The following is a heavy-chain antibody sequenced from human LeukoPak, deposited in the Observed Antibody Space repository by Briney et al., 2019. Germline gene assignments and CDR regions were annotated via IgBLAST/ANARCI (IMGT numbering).Heavy chain of an antibody. J-gene: IGHJ4*02. V-gene: IGHV4-59*01. D-gene: IGHD6-13*01. CDR1: GGSISSYY. Sequence: PSETLSLTCTVSGGSISSYYWSWIRQPPGKGLEWIGYIYYSGSTNYNPSFKSRVTISVDTSKNQFSLKLSSVTAADTAVYYCAGTDSSSWFDYWGQGTLVTVSS. CDR2: IYYSGST. CDR3: AGTDSSSWFDY.